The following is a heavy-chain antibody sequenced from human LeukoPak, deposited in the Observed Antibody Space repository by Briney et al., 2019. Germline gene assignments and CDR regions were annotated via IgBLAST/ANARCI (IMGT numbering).Heavy chain of an antibody. Sequence: SETLSLTCTVSGGSISSYYWSWIRQPPGKGLEWIGYIYYSGSTYYNPSLKSRVTISVDTSKNQFSLKLSSVTAADTAVYYCARSTVDHNWFDPWGQGTLVTVSS. CDR3: ARSTVDHNWFDP. CDR2: IYYSGST. V-gene: IGHV4-59*08. D-gene: IGHD4-23*01. J-gene: IGHJ5*02. CDR1: GGSISSYY.